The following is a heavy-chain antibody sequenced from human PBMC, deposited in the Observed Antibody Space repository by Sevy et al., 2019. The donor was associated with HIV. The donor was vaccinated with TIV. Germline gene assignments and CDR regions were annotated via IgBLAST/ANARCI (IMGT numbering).Heavy chain of an antibody. Sequence: GSLRLSCAASGFTFTDYFMGWVRQVPGKGLEWVANIDQDGSQKNYVDSVKGRFTISRDNAKNSVYLQMNHLRVDDTAVYYCARELWPGDYWGQGTLVTVSS. CDR1: GFTFTDYF. CDR2: IDQDGSQK. D-gene: IGHD2-21*01. V-gene: IGHV3-7*01. J-gene: IGHJ4*02. CDR3: ARELWPGDY.